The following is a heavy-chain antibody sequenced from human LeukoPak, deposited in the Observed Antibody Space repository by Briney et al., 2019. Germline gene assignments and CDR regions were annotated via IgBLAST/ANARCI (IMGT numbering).Heavy chain of an antibody. CDR1: GGSISSSSYY. CDR3: ARRITGTTSDSFDY. Sequence: SETLSLTCTVSGGSISSSSYYWGWIRQPPGKGLEWIGSISYSGSTYYNPSLKSRVTISVDTSKNQFSLMLSSVTAADTAVYYCARRITGTTSDSFDYWGQGTLVTASS. J-gene: IGHJ4*02. D-gene: IGHD1-20*01. V-gene: IGHV4-39*01. CDR2: ISYSGST.